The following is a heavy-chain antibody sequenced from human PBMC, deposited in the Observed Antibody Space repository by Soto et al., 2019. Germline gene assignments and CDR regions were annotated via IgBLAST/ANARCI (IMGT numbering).Heavy chain of an antibody. D-gene: IGHD6-19*01. Sequence: SETLSLTCAVYGGSFRGYYLSWIRQPPGKGLEWIGEINHSGRTNYNPSLKSRVTISVDTSKNQFSPKLSSVTAADDTAVYYCARYGSSGWLFDYWGLRTLVTVSS. J-gene: IGHJ4*02. CDR1: GGSFRGYY. V-gene: IGHV4-34*01. CDR3: ARYGSSGWLFDY. CDR2: INHSGRT.